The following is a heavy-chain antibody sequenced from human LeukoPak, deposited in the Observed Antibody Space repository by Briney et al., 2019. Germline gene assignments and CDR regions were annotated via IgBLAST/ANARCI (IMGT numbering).Heavy chain of an antibody. J-gene: IGHJ6*02. V-gene: IGHV3-30*03. CDR3: NYYYYGMDV. Sequence: PGGSLRLSCAASGFTFSSYGMHWVRQAPGKGLEWVAVISYDGSSKYYADSVKGRFTISRDNSKNTLYLQMNSLSAGDTAVYYCNYYYYGMDVWGQGTTVTVSS. CDR2: ISYDGSSK. CDR1: GFTFSSYG.